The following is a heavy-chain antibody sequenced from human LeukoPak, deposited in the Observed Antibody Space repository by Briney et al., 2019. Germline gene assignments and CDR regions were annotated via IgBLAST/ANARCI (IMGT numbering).Heavy chain of an antibody. CDR2: ISSSSSYI. CDR3: ARDIYGVEVTNY. CDR1: GFTFSRYS. D-gene: IGHD5/OR15-5a*01. V-gene: IGHV3-21*01. J-gene: IGHJ4*02. Sequence: GGSLRLSCAASGFTFSRYSMNWLRQAPGKGLEWVSSISSSSSYIYYADSVKGRFTISRDNAKNSLYLQMNSLRAEDTAVYYCARDIYGVEVTNYWGQGTLVTVSS.